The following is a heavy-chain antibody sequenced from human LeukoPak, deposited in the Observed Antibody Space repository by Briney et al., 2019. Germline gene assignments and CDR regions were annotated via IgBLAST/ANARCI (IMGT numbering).Heavy chain of an antibody. CDR3: AKSGYNRFDY. J-gene: IGHJ4*02. V-gene: IGHV3-23*01. CDR1: GFTLSTYA. Sequence: PGGSLRLSCAASGFTLSTYAMSWVRQAPGKGLEWVSTVSSSGSYTFYADSVTGRFTISRDNSKNTLYLELNSLRAEDTAVYYCAKSGYNRFDYWGQGTLVTVSS. D-gene: IGHD5-24*01. CDR2: VSSSGSYT.